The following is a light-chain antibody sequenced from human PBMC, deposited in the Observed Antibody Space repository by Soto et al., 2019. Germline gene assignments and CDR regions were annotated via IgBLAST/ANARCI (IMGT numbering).Light chain of an antibody. CDR2: EVN. V-gene: IGLV2-8*01. CDR1: SSDVGGYNY. J-gene: IGLJ2*01. CDR3: SSYAGKGI. Sequence: QSDLTQPPSASGSPGQSVTISCTGTSSDVGGYNYVSWYQHHPGKAPKLIIYEVNKRPSGVPDRFSGSQSGNTASLTVSGLQAEDEADYYCSSYAGKGIFGGGTKVTVL.